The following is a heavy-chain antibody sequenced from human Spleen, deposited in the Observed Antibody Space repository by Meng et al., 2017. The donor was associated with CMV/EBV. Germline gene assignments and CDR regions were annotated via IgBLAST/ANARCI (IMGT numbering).Heavy chain of an antibody. Sequence: GGSLRLSCAASGFTFSDYYMSWVRQAPGKGLEWISFISSSDNSIYYADSVQGRFTISRDNARNSLFLQMHSLRAEDTGVYYCASGHCSSTTCYTGEFWGQGTLVTVS. CDR3: ASGHCSSTTCYTGEF. D-gene: IGHD2-2*02. CDR1: GFTFSDYY. V-gene: IGHV3-11*04. CDR2: ISSSDNSI. J-gene: IGHJ4*02.